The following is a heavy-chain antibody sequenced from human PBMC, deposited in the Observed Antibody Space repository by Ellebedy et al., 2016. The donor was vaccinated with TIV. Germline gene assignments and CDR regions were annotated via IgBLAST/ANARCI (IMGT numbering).Heavy chain of an antibody. D-gene: IGHD6-19*01. V-gene: IGHV1-8*01. J-gene: IGHJ4*02. CDR2: MNPNSGNT. CDR1: GYTFTSYD. CDR3: ARQEAVAGTLFDY. Sequence: AASVKVSCKASGYTFTSYDINWVRQATGQGLEWMGWMNPNSGNTGYAQKFQGRVTMTRNTSISTAYMELRSLRSDDTAVYYCARQEAVAGTLFDYWGQGTLVTVSS.